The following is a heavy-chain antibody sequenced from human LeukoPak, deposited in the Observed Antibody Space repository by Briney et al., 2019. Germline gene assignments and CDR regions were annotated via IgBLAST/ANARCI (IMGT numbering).Heavy chain of an antibody. CDR2: IYSSGSN. CDR1: GGSFSGYY. Sequence: SETLSLTCAVYGGSFSGYYWSWIRQPPGKGLEWIGYIYSSGSNNYNPSLKSRVTISVDTSKNQFSLKLSSVTAADTAVYYCARHKDWEYYFDYWGQGTLVTVSS. J-gene: IGHJ4*02. V-gene: IGHV4-59*08. CDR3: ARHKDWEYYFDY. D-gene: IGHD3/OR15-3a*01.